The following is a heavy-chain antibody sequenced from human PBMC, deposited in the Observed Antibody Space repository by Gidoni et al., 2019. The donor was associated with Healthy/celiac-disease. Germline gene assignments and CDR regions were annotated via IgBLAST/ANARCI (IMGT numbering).Heavy chain of an antibody. CDR1: GFTFSSYG. CDR3: ARGKDAFDI. V-gene: IGHV3-33*01. CDR2: IWYDGSNK. Sequence: QVQLVESGGGVVQPGRSLRLSCSAYGFTFSSYGMHWVRQAPGKGLEWVAVIWYDGSNKYYADSVKGRFTISRDNSKNTLYLQMNSLRAEDTAVYYCARGKDAFDIWGQGTMVTVSS. J-gene: IGHJ3*02.